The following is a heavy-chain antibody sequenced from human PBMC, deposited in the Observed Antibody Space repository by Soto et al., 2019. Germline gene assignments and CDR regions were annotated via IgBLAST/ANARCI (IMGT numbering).Heavy chain of an antibody. CDR1: GGSISSGGYY. V-gene: IGHV4-31*03. J-gene: IGHJ5*02. CDR3: ARGMGPGVHYNWFDT. D-gene: IGHD2-8*01. CDR2: IYYSGGT. Sequence: QVQLQQSGPGLVKPSQTLSLTCSVSGGSISSGGYYRSWIRQHPGKGLEWIGYIYYSGGTYYNPSLKSRVTISVDTSKNQFSLKLSYVTAADTAVYYCARGMGPGVHYNWFDTWGQGTLVTVSS.